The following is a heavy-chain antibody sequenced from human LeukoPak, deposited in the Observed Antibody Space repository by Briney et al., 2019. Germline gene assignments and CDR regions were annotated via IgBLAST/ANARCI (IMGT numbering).Heavy chain of an antibody. Sequence: TPSETLSLTCTVSGGSISSGCYSWSWIRQPPGKGLEWIGYIYHSGSTYYNPSLKSRVTISVDRSKNQFSLKLSSVTAADTAVYYCARARFEYGSGKSHYFDYWGQGTLVTVSS. CDR3: ARARFEYGSGKSHYFDY. V-gene: IGHV4-30-2*01. D-gene: IGHD3-10*01. J-gene: IGHJ4*02. CDR2: IYHSGST. CDR1: GGSISSGCYS.